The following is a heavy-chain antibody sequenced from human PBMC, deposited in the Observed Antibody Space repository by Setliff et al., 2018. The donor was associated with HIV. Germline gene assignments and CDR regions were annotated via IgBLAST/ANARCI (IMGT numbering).Heavy chain of an antibody. V-gene: IGHV1-2*02. CDR1: GYTFTSYG. CDR2: INPDSGGT. Sequence: ASVKVSCKASGYTFTSYGISWVRQAPGQGLEWMGWINPDSGGTNLAQKFLGRVTLTRDTSISTAYMELSRLRSDDTAVYYCARNVPGILPRWVGFDPWGQGTLVTVSS. D-gene: IGHD1-20*01. CDR3: ARNVPGILPRWVGFDP. J-gene: IGHJ5*02.